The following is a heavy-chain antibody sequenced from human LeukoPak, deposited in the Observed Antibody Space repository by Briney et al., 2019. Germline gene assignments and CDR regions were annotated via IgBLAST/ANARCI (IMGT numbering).Heavy chain of an antibody. CDR3: AKGGPMSRFLEWLFSDY. Sequence: GGSLRLSRAASGFTFSSYAMSWVRQAPGKGREWVSAISGSGGSTYYADSVKGRFTISRDNSKNTLYLQRNSLRAEDTAVYYCAKGGPMSRFLEWLFSDYWGQGTLVTVSS. CDR1: GFTFSSYA. CDR2: ISGSGGST. J-gene: IGHJ4*02. D-gene: IGHD3-3*01. V-gene: IGHV3-23*01.